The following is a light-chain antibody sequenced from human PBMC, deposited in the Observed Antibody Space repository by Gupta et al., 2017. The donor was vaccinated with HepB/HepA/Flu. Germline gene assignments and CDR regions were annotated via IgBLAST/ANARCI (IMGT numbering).Light chain of an antibody. CDR2: DVS. CDR3: SSYTDSSPLVI. V-gene: IGLV2-14*03. Sequence: QYALTQTASVSGSPGQSITISCTGSTSDIGGYNYVSWYQQHPGKAPKLMIYDVSNRPSGVSDRFSGSKSGRTASLTISGLQAEDEASYYCSSYTDSSPLVIFGGGTKLTIL. J-gene: IGLJ2*01. CDR1: TSDIGGYNY.